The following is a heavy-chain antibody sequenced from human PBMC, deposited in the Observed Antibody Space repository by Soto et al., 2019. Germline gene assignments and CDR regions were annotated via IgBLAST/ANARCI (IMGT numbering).Heavy chain of an antibody. CDR3: TRQWLATHYYYYGMDV. CDR2: IRSKAYGGTT. CDR1: GFTFSSYA. V-gene: IGHV3-49*04. J-gene: IGHJ6*02. D-gene: IGHD6-19*01. Sequence: TGGSLRLSCAASGFTFSSYAMSWVRQAPGKGLEWVGFIRSKAYGGTTEYAASVKGRFTISRDDAKSIAYLQMNSLKTEDTAVYYCTRQWLATHYYYYGMDVWGQGTTVTVSS.